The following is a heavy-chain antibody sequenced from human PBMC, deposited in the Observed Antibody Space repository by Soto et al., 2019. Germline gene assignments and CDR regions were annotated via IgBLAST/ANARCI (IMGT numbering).Heavy chain of an antibody. D-gene: IGHD3-22*01. V-gene: IGHV4-31*03. Sequence: QVQLQESGPGLVKPSQTLSLICTVSGGSISSGNYYWTWIRQHPGKGMGWIGYIYYSGGTHYNPSLMSRISISADTSKNHYSLRLWSVTGADTAVYICARGLGYDDSFYFDYWGQGTLVTVSS. J-gene: IGHJ4*02. CDR3: ARGLGYDDSFYFDY. CDR1: GGSISSGNYY. CDR2: IYYSGGT.